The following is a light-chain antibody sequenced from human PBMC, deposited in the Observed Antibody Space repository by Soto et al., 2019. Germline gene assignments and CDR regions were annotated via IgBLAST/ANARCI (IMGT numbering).Light chain of an antibody. V-gene: IGLV2-23*01. CDR3: CAYAGTSTV. CDR2: DDN. Sequence: HSALTQPASVSGSPGQSITISCTGNSSDVGSYNLVSWYQQHPGKAPKLIIYDDNKRPSGVSNLFSGSKSGNTASLTISGLQAEDEADYYCCAYAGTSTVFGGGTKLTVL. CDR1: SSDVGSYNL. J-gene: IGLJ3*02.